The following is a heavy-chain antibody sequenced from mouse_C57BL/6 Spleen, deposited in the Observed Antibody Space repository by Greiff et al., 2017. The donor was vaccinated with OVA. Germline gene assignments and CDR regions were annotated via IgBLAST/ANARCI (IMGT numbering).Heavy chain of an antibody. Sequence: EVKLQESVAELVRPGASVKLSCTASGFTIKNTYMHWVKQRPKQGLEWIGRIDPAHGNTQYAPKFQGKATITADKSSNTAYMQHSSLTSEDTAIYYCALITSVFYFDYWGQGTTLTVSS. J-gene: IGHJ2*01. D-gene: IGHD1-1*01. CDR2: IDPAHGNT. V-gene: IGHV14-3*01. CDR1: GFTIKNTY. CDR3: ALITSVFYFDY.